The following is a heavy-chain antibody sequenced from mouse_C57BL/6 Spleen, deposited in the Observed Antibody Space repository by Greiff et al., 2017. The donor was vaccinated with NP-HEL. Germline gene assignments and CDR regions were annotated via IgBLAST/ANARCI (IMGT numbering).Heavy chain of an antibody. D-gene: IGHD2-4*01. Sequence: VQLQESGPGLVAPSQSLSITCTVSGFSLTSYAISWVRQPPGKGLEWLGVIWTGGGTNYNSALKSRLSISKDNSKSQVFLKMNSLQTDDTARYYCARNADYDYDRTWFAYWGQGTLVTVSA. V-gene: IGHV2-9-1*01. J-gene: IGHJ3*01. CDR1: GFSLTSYA. CDR3: ARNADYDYDRTWFAY. CDR2: IWTGGGT.